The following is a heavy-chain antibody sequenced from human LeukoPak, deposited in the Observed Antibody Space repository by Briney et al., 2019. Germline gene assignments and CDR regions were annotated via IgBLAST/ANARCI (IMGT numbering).Heavy chain of an antibody. D-gene: IGHD3-22*01. Sequence: GGSLRLSCAASGFTFDDYAMHWVRQAPGKGLEWASGISWNSGSIGYADSVKGRFTISRDNAKNSLYLQMNSLRAEDTALYYCAKDFSHYYDSSGSGDDAFDIWGQGTMVTVSS. CDR2: ISWNSGSI. V-gene: IGHV3-9*01. CDR3: AKDFSHYYDSSGSGDDAFDI. J-gene: IGHJ3*02. CDR1: GFTFDDYA.